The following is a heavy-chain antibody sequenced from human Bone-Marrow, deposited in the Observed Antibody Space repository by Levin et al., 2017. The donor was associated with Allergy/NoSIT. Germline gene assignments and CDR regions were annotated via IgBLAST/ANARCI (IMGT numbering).Heavy chain of an antibody. D-gene: IGHD2-2*02. J-gene: IGHJ5*02. V-gene: IGHV3-74*01. CDR1: GFTFSSYW. CDR2: INSDGSST. CDR3: ARDPLCSSTSCYTMWFDP. Sequence: GGSLRLSCAASGFTFSSYWMHWVRQAPGKGLVWVSRINSDGSSTSYADSVKGRFTISRDNAKNTLYLQMNSLRAEDTAVYYCARDPLCSSTSCYTMWFDPWGQGTLVTVSS.